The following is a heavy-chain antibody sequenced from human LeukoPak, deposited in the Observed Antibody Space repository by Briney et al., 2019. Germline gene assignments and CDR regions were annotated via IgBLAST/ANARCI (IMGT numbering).Heavy chain of an antibody. Sequence: SQTLSLTCTVSGGSISSGDYYWSWIRQPPGKGLEWIGYIYYSGSTYYNPSLKSRVTISVDTSKNQFSLKLSSVTAADTAVYYCASLPGDIVVVPAAPVNWGQGTLVTVSS. CDR1: GGSISSGDYY. V-gene: IGHV4-30-4*01. D-gene: IGHD2-2*01. J-gene: IGHJ4*02. CDR3: ASLPGDIVVVPAAPVN. CDR2: IYYSGST.